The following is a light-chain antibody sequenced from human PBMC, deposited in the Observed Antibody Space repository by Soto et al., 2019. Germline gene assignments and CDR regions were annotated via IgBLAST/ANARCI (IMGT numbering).Light chain of an antibody. Sequence: QSALTQPPSASGTPEQRVTISCSGSSSNIGSNTVNWYQQLPGTAPKLLIYSNNQRPSGVPDRFSGSKSGTSASLAISGLQSEDEADYYCAAWDDSLLWVFGGGTKLTVL. CDR3: AAWDDSLLWV. J-gene: IGLJ3*02. CDR2: SNN. V-gene: IGLV1-44*01. CDR1: SSNIGSNT.